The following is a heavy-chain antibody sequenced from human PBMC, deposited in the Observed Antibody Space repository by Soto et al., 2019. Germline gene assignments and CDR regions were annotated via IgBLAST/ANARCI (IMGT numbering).Heavy chain of an antibody. CDR1: GFSFSADGVG. D-gene: IGHD3-16*01. CDR2: IYWDDDT. V-gene: IGHV2-5*02. Sequence: HITLKESGPTLVKPTQTLTLTCIFSGFSFSADGVGVGWIRQPPGETLEWLALIYWDDDTRYRPSLKSRLTITKDSSKDQVVLTMTNMDPLDTATYYCAHAFGGTSWPNDAFDVWGQGTVVTVSS. CDR3: AHAFGGTSWPNDAFDV. J-gene: IGHJ3*01.